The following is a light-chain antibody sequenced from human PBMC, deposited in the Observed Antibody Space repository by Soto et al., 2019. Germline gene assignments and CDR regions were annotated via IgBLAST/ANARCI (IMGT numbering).Light chain of an antibody. V-gene: IGKV3-11*01. CDR1: QSVSSY. CDR3: QQHNNWPPSIT. J-gene: IGKJ5*01. Sequence: EIVLTQSPATLSLSPGERATFSCRASQSVSSYLAWYQQKPGQAPRLLIYDASTRATGIAARFSRSGSRTDFTLTISSLEPEDFAVYYCQQHNNWPPSITFGQGARLEIK. CDR2: DAS.